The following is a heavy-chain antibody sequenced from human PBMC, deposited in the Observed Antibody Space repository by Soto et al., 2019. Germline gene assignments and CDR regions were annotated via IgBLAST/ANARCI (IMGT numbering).Heavy chain of an antibody. V-gene: IGHV3-66*01. CDR3: ARGGEMFCLDY. Sequence: GGSLRLSCAASGFTFDDYAMHWVRQAPGKGLEWVSVIYSGGSTYYADSVKGRFTISRHNSKNTLYLQMNSLRAEDTAVYYCARGGEMFCLDYWGQGTLVTVSS. J-gene: IGHJ4*02. CDR2: IYSGGST. D-gene: IGHD3-10*02. CDR1: GFTFDDYA.